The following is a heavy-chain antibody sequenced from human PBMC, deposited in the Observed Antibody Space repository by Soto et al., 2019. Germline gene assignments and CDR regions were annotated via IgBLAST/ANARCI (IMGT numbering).Heavy chain of an antibody. Sequence: SETLSLTCTVSGDSISNKNYHWGWTRQPPGKGLEWIGTVYSNGHTYYNPSLKSRLAMAVDTSKNQFSLSLISVTAADTAVYFCARGPKDYYGSGRLRYYGMDVWGQGTTVIVSS. D-gene: IGHD3-10*01. J-gene: IGHJ6*02. V-gene: IGHV4-39*02. CDR1: GDSISNKNYH. CDR2: VYSNGHT. CDR3: ARGPKDYYGSGRLRYYGMDV.